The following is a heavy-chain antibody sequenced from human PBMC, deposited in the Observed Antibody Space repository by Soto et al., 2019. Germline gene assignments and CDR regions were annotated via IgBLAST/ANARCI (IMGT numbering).Heavy chain of an antibody. CDR2: ISYNGNNK. D-gene: IGHD3-10*01. J-gene: IGHJ4*02. CDR1: GFTFSSYG. V-gene: IGHV3-30*18. CDR3: AKHGGPYGSETHSGY. Sequence: QVQLVESGGDVVQPGRSLRLSCAASGFTFSSYGMHWVRQAPGKGLEWVALISYNGNNKNYADSVKGRFTISRDNYKDTLYFQMNSLRPEDTAVYYCAKHGGPYGSETHSGYWGQGTLVTVSS.